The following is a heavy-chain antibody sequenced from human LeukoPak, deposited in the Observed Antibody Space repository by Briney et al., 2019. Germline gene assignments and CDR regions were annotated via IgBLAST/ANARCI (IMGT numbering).Heavy chain of an antibody. D-gene: IGHD1-7*01. V-gene: IGHV3-23*01. CDR1: GFAFSSYT. CDR2: VSGNGGNT. J-gene: IGHJ4*02. Sequence: GGSLRLSCAASGFAFSSYTMTWVRQAPGKGLQWVSAVSGNGGNTFHADSVRGRFIISRDNSKNTLYLQMNSLRAEDTAVYYCAKGRDNWNYETFDYWGQGTLVTVSS. CDR3: AKGRDNWNYETFDY.